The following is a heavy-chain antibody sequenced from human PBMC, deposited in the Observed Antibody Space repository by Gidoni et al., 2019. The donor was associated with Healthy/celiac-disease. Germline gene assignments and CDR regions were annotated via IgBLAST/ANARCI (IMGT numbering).Heavy chain of an antibody. D-gene: IGHD3-22*01. CDR1: GFTFSNAW. J-gene: IGHJ4*02. Sequence: EVQLVESGGGLVKPGGSLRLSCPASGFTFSNAWLNWVRQAPGKGLEWVGRIKSKTDGGTTDYAASVKGRFTISRDDSKNTLYLQMNSLKTEDTAVYYCTTVGPRDFDAYYYDSSGYYYADYWGQGTLVTVSS. CDR2: IKSKTDGGTT. CDR3: TTVGPRDFDAYYYDSSGYYYADY. V-gene: IGHV3-15*07.